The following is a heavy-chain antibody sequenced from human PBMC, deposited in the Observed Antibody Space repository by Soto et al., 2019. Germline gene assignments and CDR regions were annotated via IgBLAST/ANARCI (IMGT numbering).Heavy chain of an antibody. CDR3: ARDTAGDKRINNWFAP. CDR2: ICYDGSNR. J-gene: IGHJ5*02. Sequence: QVQLVESGGGVVQPGTSLRLSCLTSGFTFTTYGMHWVRQAPGKGLEWVAVICYDGSNRYYADSVKGRFTISRDNSENRLYLQMTSVRVEDTAVYYCARDTAGDKRINNWFAPWGQGTLVTVSS. V-gene: IGHV3-33*01. CDR1: GFTFTTYG. D-gene: IGHD5-18*01.